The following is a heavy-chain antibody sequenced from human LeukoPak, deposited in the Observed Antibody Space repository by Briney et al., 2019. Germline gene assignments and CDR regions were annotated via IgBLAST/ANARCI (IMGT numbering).Heavy chain of an antibody. CDR1: GGSISSHY. J-gene: IGHJ4*02. Sequence: SETLSLTCTVSGGSISSHYWSWIRQPPGKGLEWIGYIYYSGSINSYNPSLKSRVTISVDTSKNQLSLKLSSVTAADTAVYYCASGQLWIDYWGQGTLVTVSS. V-gene: IGHV4-59*11. CDR2: IYYSGSI. CDR3: ASGQLWIDY. D-gene: IGHD5-18*01.